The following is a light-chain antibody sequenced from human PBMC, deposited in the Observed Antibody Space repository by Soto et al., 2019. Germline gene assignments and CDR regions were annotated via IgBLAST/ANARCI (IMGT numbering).Light chain of an antibody. CDR1: SSDVGSFNV. Sequence: QSALTQPASVSGSPGQSITMSCTGTSSDVGSFNVVSWYQHHPGKGPKLIIYETTRRPSGVPNRFSGSRPGNTASLTISGLQAEDEADYYCCSYAGSRTWMFGGGTKVTVL. V-gene: IGLV2-23*01. CDR3: CSYAGSRTWM. J-gene: IGLJ3*02. CDR2: ETT.